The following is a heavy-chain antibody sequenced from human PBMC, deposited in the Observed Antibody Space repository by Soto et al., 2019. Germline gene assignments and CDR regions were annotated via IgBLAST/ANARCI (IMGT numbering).Heavy chain of an antibody. D-gene: IGHD3-3*01. Sequence: SETLSLTCTVSGGSISSGGYYWSWIRQHPGKGLEWIGYIYYSGSTYYNPSLKSRVTISVDTSKNQFSLKLSSVTAADTAVYYCVAHTYYDFWSGENNWFDPWGQGTLVTVSS. J-gene: IGHJ5*02. CDR2: IYYSGST. CDR1: GGSISSGGYY. CDR3: VAHTYYDFWSGENNWFDP. V-gene: IGHV4-31*03.